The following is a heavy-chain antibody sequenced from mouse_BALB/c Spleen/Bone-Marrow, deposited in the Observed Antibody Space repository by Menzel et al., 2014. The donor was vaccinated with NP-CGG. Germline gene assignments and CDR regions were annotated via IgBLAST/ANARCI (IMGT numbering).Heavy chain of an antibody. D-gene: IGHD2-4*01. V-gene: IGHV7-1*02. CDR1: GFTFSDFY. Sequence: EVKLVESGGGLVQPGGSLRLSCATSGFTFSDFYMEWVRQPPGKRLEWIAASRNKANDYTTEYSASVKGRLIVSRDTSQSILYLQMNALRAEDTAIYYCARDDYGRAWFAYWGQGTLVTVSA. CDR3: ARDDYGRAWFAY. CDR2: SRNKANDYTT. J-gene: IGHJ3*01.